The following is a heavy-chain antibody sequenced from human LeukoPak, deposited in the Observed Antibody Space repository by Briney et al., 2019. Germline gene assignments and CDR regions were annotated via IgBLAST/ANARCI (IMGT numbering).Heavy chain of an antibody. J-gene: IGHJ6*03. CDR2: IYYSGST. CDR1: GGSISSGGYS. V-gene: IGHV4-61*08. CDR3: ARGGAMGTYYYYMDV. D-gene: IGHD1-1*01. Sequence: PSQTLSLTCAVSGGSISSGGYSWSWIRQPPGKGLEWIGYIYYSGSTNYNPSLKSRVTISVDTSKNQFSLKLSSVTAADTAVYYCARGGAMGTYYYYMDVWGKGTTVTISS.